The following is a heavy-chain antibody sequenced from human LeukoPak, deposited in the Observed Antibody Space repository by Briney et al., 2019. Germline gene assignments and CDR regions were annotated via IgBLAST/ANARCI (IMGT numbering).Heavy chain of an antibody. V-gene: IGHV3-15*01. CDR2: IKSKTDGGTT. D-gene: IGHD3-22*01. Sequence: GGSLRLSCAASGFTFSNAWMNWVRQAPGKGLEWGGRIKSKTDGGTTDYAAPVKGRFTISRDDSKNTLYLQMTSLKTEDAAVYYCSYYYDSSGYSTEIDYWGQGTLVTVSS. CDR1: GFTFSNAW. CDR3: SYYYDSSGYSTEIDY. J-gene: IGHJ4*02.